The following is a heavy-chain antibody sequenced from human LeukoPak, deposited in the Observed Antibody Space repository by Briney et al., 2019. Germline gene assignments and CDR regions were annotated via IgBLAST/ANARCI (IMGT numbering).Heavy chain of an antibody. D-gene: IGHD1-14*01. CDR1: GGTVSSSA. Sequence: SVKVSCKASGGTVSSSAISWVRQAPGQGLEWMGGIVPIFGTANYAQKFQGRVTITADKSTSTAYMELSSLRSDDTAVYYCARGPIISPPGAFDIWGQGTMVTVSS. CDR3: ARGPIISPPGAFDI. J-gene: IGHJ3*02. CDR2: IVPIFGTA. V-gene: IGHV1-69*06.